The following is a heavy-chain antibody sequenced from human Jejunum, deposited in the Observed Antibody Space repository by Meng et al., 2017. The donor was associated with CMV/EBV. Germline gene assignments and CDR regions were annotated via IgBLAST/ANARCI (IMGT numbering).Heavy chain of an antibody. V-gene: IGHV4-39*07. D-gene: IGHD2-2*01. CDR3: ARVDCSTSCFSFDN. Sequence: GSLSRSSYYWGWIRQPPGKGLEWIVNIYYSGSTYYNPSLKSRATISQDTYMNQFSLKLTSVTAADTAVYYCARVDCSTSCFSFDNWGQGARVTVSS. J-gene: IGHJ4*02. CDR1: GSLSRSSYY. CDR2: IYYSGST.